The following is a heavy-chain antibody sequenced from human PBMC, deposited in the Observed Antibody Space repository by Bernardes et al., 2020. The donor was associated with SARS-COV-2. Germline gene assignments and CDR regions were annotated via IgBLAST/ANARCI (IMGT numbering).Heavy chain of an antibody. D-gene: IGHD3-10*01. V-gene: IGHV4-34*01. CDR2: INHSGST. CDR3: ARGSGVLWFGELSLPLFYYYGMDV. Sequence: TLSLTCAVYGGSFSGYYWSWIRQPPGKGLEWIGEINHSGSTNYNPSLKSRVTISVDTSKNQFSLKLSSVTAADTAVYYCARGSGVLWFGELSLPLFYYYGMDVWGQGTTVTVSS. J-gene: IGHJ6*02. CDR1: GGSFSGYY.